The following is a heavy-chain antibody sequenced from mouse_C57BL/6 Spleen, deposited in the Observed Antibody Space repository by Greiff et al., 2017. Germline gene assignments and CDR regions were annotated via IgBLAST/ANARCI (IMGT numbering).Heavy chain of an antibody. CDR3: AREDHYYAMDY. V-gene: IGHV3-6*01. J-gene: IGHJ4*01. Sequence: DVQLQESGPGLVKPSQSLSLTCSVTGYSITSGYYWNWIRQFPGNKLEWMGYISYDGSNNYNPSLKNRISITRDTSKNQFFLTLNSVTTEDTATYYCAREDHYYAMDYWGQGTSVTVSS. CDR1: GYSITSGYY. CDR2: ISYDGSN.